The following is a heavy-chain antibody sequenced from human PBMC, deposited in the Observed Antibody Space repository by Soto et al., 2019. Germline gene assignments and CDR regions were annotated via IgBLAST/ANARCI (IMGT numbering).Heavy chain of an antibody. J-gene: IGHJ6*02. CDR3: ARGGGYSSSWYHGYGMDV. D-gene: IGHD6-13*01. CDR1: GGSFSGYY. CDR2: INHSGST. V-gene: IGHV4-34*01. Sequence: QVQLQQWGAGLLKPSETLSLTCAVYGGSFSGYYWSWIRQPPGKGLEWIGEINHSGSTNYNPSLKSRVTISVDTSKNQFSLKLSSGTAADTAVYYCARGGGYSSSWYHGYGMDVWGQGTTVTVSS.